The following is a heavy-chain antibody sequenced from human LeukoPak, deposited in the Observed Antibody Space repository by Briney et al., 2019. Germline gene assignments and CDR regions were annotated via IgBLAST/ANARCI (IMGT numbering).Heavy chain of an antibody. V-gene: IGHV4-39*01. CDR2: IYYTART. Sequence: PSETLSLTCTVSGGSTSSSSYYWGWIRQPPGKGLEWIGNIYYTARTYSNPSLKSRVTITVDTSKNQFSLKLGSVSAADTAVYYCARLYYYGNSGPPLWGQGTLVTVSS. D-gene: IGHD3-22*01. CDR3: ARLYYYGNSGPPL. CDR1: GGSTSSSSYY. J-gene: IGHJ4*02.